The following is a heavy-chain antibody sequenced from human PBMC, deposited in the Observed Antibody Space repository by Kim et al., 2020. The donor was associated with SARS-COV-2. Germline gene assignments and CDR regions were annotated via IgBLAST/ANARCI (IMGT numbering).Heavy chain of an antibody. V-gene: IGHV3-7*03. CDR1: GFTFSDYW. Sequence: GGSLRLSCAASGFTFSDYWMTWVRQAPGKGLEWVANIRQDGSEKNFVDSVKGRFTISRDNDKKSLHLQMNSLRAEDTAVYYCARDPARGPNRAFDIWG. CDR3: ARDPARGPNRAFDI. CDR2: IRQDGSEK. D-gene: IGHD6-25*01. J-gene: IGHJ3*02.